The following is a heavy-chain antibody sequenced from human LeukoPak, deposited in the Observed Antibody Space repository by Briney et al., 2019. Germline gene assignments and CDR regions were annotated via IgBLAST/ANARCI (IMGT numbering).Heavy chain of an antibody. CDR2: INPSGSST. CDR3: AGGTTNTKGAFDM. V-gene: IGHV1-46*01. CDR1: GYTFTNYY. Sequence: ASVKVSCKASGYTFTNYYIHWVRQAPGQGLEWVGIINPSGSSTSYAQKFQGRVTMTRDTSTSTAYMELSSLRSEDTAVYYCAGGTTNTKGAFDMWGQGTMVTVSS. D-gene: IGHD2-8*01. J-gene: IGHJ3*02.